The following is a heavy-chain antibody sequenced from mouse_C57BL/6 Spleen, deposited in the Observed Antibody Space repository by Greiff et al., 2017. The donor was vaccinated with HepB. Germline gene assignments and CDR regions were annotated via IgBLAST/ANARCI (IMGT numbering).Heavy chain of an antibody. CDR3: ARNWDGIPYYFDY. J-gene: IGHJ2*01. V-gene: IGHV1-26*01. CDR1: GYTFTDYY. D-gene: IGHD4-1*01. Sequence: EVQLQQSGPELVKPGASVKISCKASGYTFTDYYMNWVKQSHGKSLEWIGDINPNNGGTSYNQKFKGKATLTVDKSSSTAYMELRSLTSEDSAVYYWARNWDGIPYYFDYWGQGTTLTVSS. CDR2: INPNNGGT.